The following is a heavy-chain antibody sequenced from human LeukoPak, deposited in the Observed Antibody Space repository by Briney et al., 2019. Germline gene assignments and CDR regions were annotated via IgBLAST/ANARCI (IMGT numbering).Heavy chain of an antibody. Sequence: PSETLSLTCAVSGGSISRSNWWSWVRQPPGKGLEWIGEIYHSGSTNYNPSLKSRVTISVDKSKNQFSLKLSSVTAADTAVYYCARGSYYSSGFAHAFDIWGQGTMVTVSS. CDR2: IYHSGST. J-gene: IGHJ3*02. CDR1: GGSISRSNW. D-gene: IGHD1-26*01. CDR3: ARGSYYSSGFAHAFDI. V-gene: IGHV4-4*02.